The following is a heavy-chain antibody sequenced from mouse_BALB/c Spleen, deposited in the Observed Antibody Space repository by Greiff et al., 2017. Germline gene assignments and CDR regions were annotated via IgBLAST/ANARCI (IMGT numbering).Heavy chain of an antibody. CDR3: ARHETARATFDY. CDR2: ISSGGSYT. Sequence: EVQRVESGGGLVKPGGSLKLSCAASGFTFSSYAMSWVRQTPEKRLEWVATISSGGSYTYYPDSVKGRFTISRDNAKNTLYLQMSSLRSEDTAMYYCARHETARATFDYWGQGTTLTVSS. CDR1: GFTFSSYA. D-gene: IGHD3-2*01. J-gene: IGHJ2*01. V-gene: IGHV5-9-3*01.